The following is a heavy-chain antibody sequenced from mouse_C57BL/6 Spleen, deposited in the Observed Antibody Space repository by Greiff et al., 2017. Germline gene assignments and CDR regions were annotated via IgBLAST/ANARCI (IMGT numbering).Heavy chain of an antibody. D-gene: IGHD2-4*01. Sequence: QVQLQQPGAELVKPGASVKLSCKASGYTFTSYWMQWVKQRPGQGLEWIGEIDPSDSYTNYNQKFKGKATLTVDTSSSTAYMQLSSLTSEDSAVYYCARGTYYYDFYYAMDYWGQGTSVTVSS. V-gene: IGHV1-50*01. J-gene: IGHJ4*01. CDR3: ARGTYYYDFYYAMDY. CDR2: IDPSDSYT. CDR1: GYTFTSYW.